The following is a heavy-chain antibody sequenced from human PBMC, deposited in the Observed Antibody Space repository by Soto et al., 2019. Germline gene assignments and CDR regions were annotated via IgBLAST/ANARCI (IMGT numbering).Heavy chain of an antibody. J-gene: IGHJ6*02. CDR3: AKVSTTYCSGGSCYYEKKFYYGMDV. D-gene: IGHD2-15*01. CDR1: AFTFSSNA. Sequence: GGSLRLSCAASAFTFSSNAMSWVRHAPRKGQDWDSANSGSGGSTYYAESVKGRFTISRDNSKNTLYLQMNSLRAEDTAVYYCAKVSTTYCSGGSCYYEKKFYYGMDVWGQGTTVTVSS. V-gene: IGHV3-23*01. CDR2: NSGSGGST.